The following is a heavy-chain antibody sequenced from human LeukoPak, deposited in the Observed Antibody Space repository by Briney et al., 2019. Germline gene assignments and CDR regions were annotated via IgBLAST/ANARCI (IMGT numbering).Heavy chain of an antibody. D-gene: IGHD6-6*01. CDR2: IYYSGST. CDR1: GGSISSGDYY. Sequence: PSETLSLTCTVSGGSISSGDYYWSWIRQPPGKGLEWIWYIYYSGSTYYNPSLKSRVTISVDTSKDQFSLKLSSVTAADTAVYYCARVRIAARLFDYWGQGTLVTVSS. CDR3: ARVRIAARLFDY. J-gene: IGHJ4*02. V-gene: IGHV4-30-4*08.